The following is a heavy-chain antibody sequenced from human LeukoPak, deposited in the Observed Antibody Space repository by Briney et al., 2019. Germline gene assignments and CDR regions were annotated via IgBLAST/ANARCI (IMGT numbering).Heavy chain of an antibody. D-gene: IGHD2-2*01. J-gene: IGHJ5*02. Sequence: SETLSLTCTVSGYSISSGYYWGWIRQPPGKGLEWIGSIYHSGSTYYNPSLKSRVTISVDTSKNQFSLKLSSETAADTAVYYCARDLSCSSTSCYGNWFDPWGQGTLVTVSS. CDR1: GYSISSGYY. CDR2: IYHSGST. V-gene: IGHV4-38-2*02. CDR3: ARDLSCSSTSCYGNWFDP.